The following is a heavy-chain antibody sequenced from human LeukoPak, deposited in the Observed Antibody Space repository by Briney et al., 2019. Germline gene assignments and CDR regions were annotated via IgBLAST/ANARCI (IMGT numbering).Heavy chain of an antibody. J-gene: IGHJ4*02. V-gene: IGHV1-2*06. Sequence: ASVKVSCKASGYTFTGYYMHWVRQAPGQGLEWMGRINPNSGGTNYAQKFQGRVTMTRDTSISTAYMELSRLRSDDTAVYYCARADYYGPGEDFDYWGQGTLVTVSS. CDR2: INPNSGGT. CDR1: GYTFTGYY. D-gene: IGHD3-10*01. CDR3: ARADYYGPGEDFDY.